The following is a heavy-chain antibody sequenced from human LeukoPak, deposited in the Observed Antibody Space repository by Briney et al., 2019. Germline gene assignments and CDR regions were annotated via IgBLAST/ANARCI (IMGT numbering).Heavy chain of an antibody. Sequence: GGSLRLSCAAPGFTFSSYSMNWVRQAPGKGLEWVSSISSSSSYIYYADSVKGRFTISRDNAKNSLYLQMNSLRAEDTAVYYCARAEVGATWDTYAFDIWGQGTMVTVSS. CDR1: GFTFSSYS. D-gene: IGHD1-26*01. V-gene: IGHV3-21*01. CDR3: ARAEVGATWDTYAFDI. J-gene: IGHJ3*02. CDR2: ISSSSSYI.